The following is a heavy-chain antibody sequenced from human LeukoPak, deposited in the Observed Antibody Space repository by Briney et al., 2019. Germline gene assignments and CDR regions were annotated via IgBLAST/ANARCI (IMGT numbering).Heavy chain of an antibody. CDR1: GGSISSYY. V-gene: IGHV4-59*01. D-gene: IGHD2-15*01. Sequence: SETLSLTCTVSGGSISSYYWSWIRQPPGKGLEWIGYIYYSGSTNYNPSLESRVTISVDTSKNQFSLKLSSVTAADTAVYYCARDRVGAFDIWGQGTMVTVSS. CDR3: ARDRVGAFDI. CDR2: IYYSGST. J-gene: IGHJ3*02.